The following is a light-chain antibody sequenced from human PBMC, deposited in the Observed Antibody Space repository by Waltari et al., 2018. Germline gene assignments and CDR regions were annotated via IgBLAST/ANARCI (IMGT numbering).Light chain of an antibody. CDR2: DTS. J-gene: IGKJ4*01. CDR1: QPVRATY. V-gene: IGKV3-20*01. CDR3: QQYDISPLT. Sequence: EIVLTQSPGTLSLSPGERATLPCRASQPVRATYLAWYQQKPGQAPTLVIHDTSSRATGIPDRFSGSGSGTDFSLTISSLEPEDFAVYYCQQYDISPLTFGGGTKVETK.